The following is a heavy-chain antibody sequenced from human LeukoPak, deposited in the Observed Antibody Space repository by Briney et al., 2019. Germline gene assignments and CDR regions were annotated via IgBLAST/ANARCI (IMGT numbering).Heavy chain of an antibody. CDR2: IQSGGSI. D-gene: IGHD6-19*01. CDR1: GFTVNNNH. J-gene: IGHJ4*02. Sequence: GGSLRLSCAASGFTVNNNHMSWVRQAPGKGLEWVSLIQSGGSIHYADSVKGRFTISRDNSKNTLYLQMNSLRAEDTAVYYCARDRGDSSGWPIIDYWGQGTLVTVSS. V-gene: IGHV3-66*01. CDR3: ARDRGDSSGWPIIDY.